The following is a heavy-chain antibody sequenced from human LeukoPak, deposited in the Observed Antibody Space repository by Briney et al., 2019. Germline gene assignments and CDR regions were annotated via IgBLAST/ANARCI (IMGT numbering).Heavy chain of an antibody. D-gene: IGHD3-3*01. CDR2: VYTSGGT. CDR3: ARDRPPPTTIFGAVMATGDYYYMDV. J-gene: IGHJ6*03. Sequence: SQSLSLTCTVSGGSISRHYWRWIRQPAGKGLEWIGCVYTSGGTIYNPSLRSRVTMSVDTSKNHFSLKLSSVTAADTALYYCARDRPPPTTIFGAVMATGDYYYMDVWGKGTTVTVSS. V-gene: IGHV4-4*07. CDR1: GGSISRHY.